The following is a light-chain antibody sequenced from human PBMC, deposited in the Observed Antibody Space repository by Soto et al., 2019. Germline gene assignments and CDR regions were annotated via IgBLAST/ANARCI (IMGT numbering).Light chain of an antibody. Sequence: QSVLTQPPSASGTPGQRVTISCSESGSNMGSNYVYWYQQLPGTAPKLLIYKNDQRPSGVPDRFSGSKSGTSASLAISGLRSEDEADYYCAAWDDSLSGVVFGGGTQLTVL. J-gene: IGLJ2*01. CDR1: GSNMGSNY. V-gene: IGLV1-47*01. CDR2: KND. CDR3: AAWDDSLSGVV.